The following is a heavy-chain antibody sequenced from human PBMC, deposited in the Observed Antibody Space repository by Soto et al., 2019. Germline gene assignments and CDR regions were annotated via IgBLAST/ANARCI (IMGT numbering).Heavy chain of an antibody. J-gene: IGHJ6*02. CDR1: GYTFTRSG. Sequence: ASVKVSCKASGYTFTRSGISWVRQAPGRGLEWMGWISTYNGDTNYAQTFQGRVTMTTDTSTSTVYMELRSLRSDDTAVYYCAREGVAPYYYYGMDVWGQGTPVTVSS. CDR2: ISTYNGDT. D-gene: IGHD5-12*01. CDR3: AREGVAPYYYYGMDV. V-gene: IGHV1-18*01.